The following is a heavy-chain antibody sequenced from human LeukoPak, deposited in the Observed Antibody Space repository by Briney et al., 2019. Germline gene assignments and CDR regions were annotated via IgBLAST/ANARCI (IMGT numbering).Heavy chain of an antibody. Sequence: PSETLSLTCAVYGGSFSGYYWSWIRQPPGKGLEWIGEINHSGSTNYNPSLKSRVTISVDTSKNQFSQKLSSVTAADTAVYYCARGAVVTAIGARTGIDYWGQGTLVTVSS. CDR3: ARGAVVTAIGARTGIDY. CDR2: INHSGST. D-gene: IGHD2-21*02. J-gene: IGHJ4*02. V-gene: IGHV4-34*01. CDR1: GGSFSGYY.